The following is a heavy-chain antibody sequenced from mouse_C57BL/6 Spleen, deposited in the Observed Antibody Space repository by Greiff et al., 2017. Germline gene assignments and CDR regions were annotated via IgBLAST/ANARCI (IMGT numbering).Heavy chain of an antibody. CDR1: GYTFTSYW. D-gene: IGHD1-1*01. CDR2: IDPSDSYT. CDR3: ARYGSSYRYAMDY. J-gene: IGHJ4*01. Sequence: QVQLQQPGAELVRPGTSVKLSCKASGYTFTSYWMHWVKQRPGQGLEWIGVIDPSDSYTNYNQKFKGKATLTVDTSSSTAYMQLSSLTSEDSAVYDCARYGSSYRYAMDYWGQGTSVTVSS. V-gene: IGHV1-59*01.